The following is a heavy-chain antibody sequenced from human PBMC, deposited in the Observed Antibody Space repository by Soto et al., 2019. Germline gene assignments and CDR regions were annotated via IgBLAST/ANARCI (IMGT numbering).Heavy chain of an antibody. CDR1: GGAISSVEYY. J-gene: IGHJ4*02. V-gene: IGHV4-30-4*01. Sequence: SETLSLTCTVSGGAISSVEYYWSWIRQPPGKGLEWIGYIYYSGSTYYNPSLKSRLTISVDTSKNQFSLRMSSVTAADTAVYYCARGIAAPSVWGQGTLVTVSS. D-gene: IGHD6-25*01. CDR3: ARGIAAPSV. CDR2: IYYSGST.